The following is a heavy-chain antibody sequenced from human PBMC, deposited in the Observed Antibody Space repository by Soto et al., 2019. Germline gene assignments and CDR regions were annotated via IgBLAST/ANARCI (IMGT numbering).Heavy chain of an antibody. CDR1: GYTFTCYY. Sequence: ASVKVSCKASGYTFTCYYMHWVRQAPGQGLEWMGWINPNSGGTNYAQKFQGWVTMTRDTSISTAYMELSRLRSDDTAVYYCARAGGGYSGYDVPPTSYYYYYMDVWGKGTTVTVSS. CDR3: ARAGGGYSGYDVPPTSYYYYYMDV. CDR2: INPNSGGT. J-gene: IGHJ6*03. V-gene: IGHV1-2*04. D-gene: IGHD5-12*01.